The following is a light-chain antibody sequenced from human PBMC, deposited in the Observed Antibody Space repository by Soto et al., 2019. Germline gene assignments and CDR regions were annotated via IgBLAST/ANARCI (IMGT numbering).Light chain of an antibody. Sequence: DIQMTQSPSTLSASVGDRVTITCRASQSISSWLAWYQQKPGKAPNLLIYEASSLESGVPSRFSDRGSWTEFTLTLSSLQPDDFGTYYCQQYKSYFRTFGQGTKVEIK. CDR1: QSISSW. CDR2: EAS. V-gene: IGKV1-5*03. J-gene: IGKJ1*01. CDR3: QQYKSYFRT.